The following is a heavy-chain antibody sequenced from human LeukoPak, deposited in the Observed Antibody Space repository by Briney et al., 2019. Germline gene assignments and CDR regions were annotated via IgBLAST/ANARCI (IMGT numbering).Heavy chain of an antibody. J-gene: IGHJ4*02. CDR3: ARVLWSGDYPRFDY. Sequence: GGSLRLSCAASGFIFRDYTMTWVRQVPGKGLEWVSHIRSSGDDIRYADSVKGRFTISRDDAKNSLFLQMNSLRAEDTAVYYCARVLWSGDYPRFDYWGQGTLVTVSS. CDR1: GFIFRDYT. D-gene: IGHD4-17*01. V-gene: IGHV3-21*05. CDR2: IRSSGDDI.